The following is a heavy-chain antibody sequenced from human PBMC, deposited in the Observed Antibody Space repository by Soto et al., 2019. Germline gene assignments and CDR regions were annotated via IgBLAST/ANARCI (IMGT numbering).Heavy chain of an antibody. Sequence: GGSLRLSCAASGFTFDDYTMHWVRQAPGKGLEWVSLISWDGGSTYYADSVKGRFTISRDNSKNSLYLQMNSLRTEDTALYYCAHIAVAGTGEADYWGQGTLVTVSS. V-gene: IGHV3-43*01. J-gene: IGHJ4*02. D-gene: IGHD6-19*01. CDR1: GFTFDDYT. CDR2: ISWDGGST. CDR3: AHIAVAGTGEADY.